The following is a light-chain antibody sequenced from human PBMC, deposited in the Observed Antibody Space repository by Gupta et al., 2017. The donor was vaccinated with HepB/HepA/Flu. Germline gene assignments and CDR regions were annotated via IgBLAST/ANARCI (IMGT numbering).Light chain of an antibody. CDR1: HSRAHRDGSTH. CDR2: QVS. CDR3: MQYTYWPHT. V-gene: IGKV2-30*02. Sequence: DDVLTQPPLSLPVTLGQPASISSRSSHSRAHRDGSTHLDWIQQKPGQSPRRLIYQVSTRGSGVPDRFSGSGSGTDFTLKISRMEAEDVGVYYCMQYTYWPHTFGQGTQLEIK. J-gene: IGKJ2*01.